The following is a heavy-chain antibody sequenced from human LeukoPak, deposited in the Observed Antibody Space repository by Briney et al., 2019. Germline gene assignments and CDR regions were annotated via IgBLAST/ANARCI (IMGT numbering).Heavy chain of an antibody. V-gene: IGHV4-59*01. CDR1: GGSISSYY. CDR3: ARDHGYSNYGRDWFDP. D-gene: IGHD4-11*01. J-gene: IGHJ5*02. CDR2: TYYSGST. Sequence: PSETLSLTCTVSGGSISSYYWSWIRQPPGKGLEWIGYTYYSGSTNYNPSLKSRVTISVDTSKNQFSLKLSSVTAADTAVYYCARDHGYSNYGRDWFDPWGQGTLVTVSS.